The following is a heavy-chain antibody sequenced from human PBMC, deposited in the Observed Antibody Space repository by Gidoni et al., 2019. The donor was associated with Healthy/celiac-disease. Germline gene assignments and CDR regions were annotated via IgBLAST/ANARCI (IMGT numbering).Heavy chain of an antibody. CDR3: ARDNGYSGYDFLAY. CDR1: GFTFSSYA. D-gene: IGHD5-12*01. CDR2: ISYDGSNK. Sequence: QVQLVESGGGVVQPGRSLSLSCAASGFTFSSYAMHWVRQAPGKGLGWVAVISYDGSNKYYADSGKGRFTISRDNSKNTLYLQMNSLRAEDTAVYYCARDNGYSGYDFLAYWGQGTLVTVSS. V-gene: IGHV3-30-3*01. J-gene: IGHJ4*02.